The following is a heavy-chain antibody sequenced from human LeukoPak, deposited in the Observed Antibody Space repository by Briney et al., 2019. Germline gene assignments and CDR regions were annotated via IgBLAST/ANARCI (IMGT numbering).Heavy chain of an antibody. V-gene: IGHV3-7*02. Sequence: PGGSLRLSCAASGFTFSRYWMSWVRQAPGKGLEWVANIKEDGSVKYYVESVMGRFTISRDNAKNSLYLQMNSLRAEDTAVYYCAASITMFDYWGQGTLVTVSS. CDR2: IKEDGSVK. D-gene: IGHD3-10*01. J-gene: IGHJ4*02. CDR1: GFTFSRYW. CDR3: AASITMFDY.